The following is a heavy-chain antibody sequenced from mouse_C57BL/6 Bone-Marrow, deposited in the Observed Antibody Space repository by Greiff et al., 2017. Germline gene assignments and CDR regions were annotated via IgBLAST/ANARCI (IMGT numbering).Heavy chain of an antibody. Sequence: VQLQQSGDELVKPGASVKLSCKASGYAFSSYCMTWVRQRPGKGLEWIGQICPGGGDTNYDGKLKGRATLPADKSASTAYMQLSSLTSEDSAVYFCERDWVYRDYWGQGTTLTVSS. V-gene: IGHV1-80*01. CDR3: ERDWVYRDY. CDR2: ICPGGGDT. D-gene: IGHD4-1*01. CDR1: GYAFSSYC. J-gene: IGHJ2*01.